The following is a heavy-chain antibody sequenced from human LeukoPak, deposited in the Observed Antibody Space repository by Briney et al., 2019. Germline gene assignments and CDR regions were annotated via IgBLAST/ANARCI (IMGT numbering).Heavy chain of an antibody. V-gene: IGHV3-23*01. CDR2: TSASGGST. D-gene: IGHD3-3*01. CDR3: ARSNDFWSGPLRNYYYYMDV. CDR1: EFTFNNYA. J-gene: IGHJ6*03. Sequence: GGSLRLSCAASEFTFNNYAMSWFRQAPGKGLEWVSVTSASGGSTHYADSVKGRFTISRDNSKNTLYLQMNSLRPEDTAIYYCARSNDFWSGPLRNYYYYMDVWGKGTTVTVSS.